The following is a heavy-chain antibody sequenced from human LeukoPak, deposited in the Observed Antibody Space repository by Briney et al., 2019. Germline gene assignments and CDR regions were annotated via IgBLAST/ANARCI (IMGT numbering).Heavy chain of an antibody. V-gene: IGHV4-30-4*01. CDR2: IYYSGST. D-gene: IGHD2-2*01. Sequence: SETLSLTCTVSGGSISSGAYYWSWIRQPPGKGLEWIGYIYYSGSTYYNPSLKSRVTISVDTSKNQFSLKLSSVTAADTAVYYCARGYCSSTSCPPRYWGQGTLVTVSS. J-gene: IGHJ4*02. CDR1: GGSISSGAYY. CDR3: ARGYCSSTSCPPRY.